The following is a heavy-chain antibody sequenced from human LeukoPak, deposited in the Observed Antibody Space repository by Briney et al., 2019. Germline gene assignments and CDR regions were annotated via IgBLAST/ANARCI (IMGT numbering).Heavy chain of an antibody. Sequence: GSLRLSCAASGFTFSNYWMSWVRQPPGKGLEWVANIKQDGSEKYYVDSVKGRFTISRDNAKNSLYLHMNSLRAEDTAVYYCAREKEGYCSRTSCYLDYYYYYMDVWGKGTTVTISS. J-gene: IGHJ6*03. D-gene: IGHD2-2*01. CDR1: GFTFSNYW. V-gene: IGHV3-7*01. CDR3: AREKEGYCSRTSCYLDYYYYYMDV. CDR2: IKQDGSEK.